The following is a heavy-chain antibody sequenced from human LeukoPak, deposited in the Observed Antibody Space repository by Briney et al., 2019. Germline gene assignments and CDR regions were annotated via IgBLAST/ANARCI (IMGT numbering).Heavy chain of an antibody. CDR3: AKAPYYYNSSGDYGFDY. Sequence: GGSLRLSCAASGFTFDDYAMSWVRQAPGEGLEWVSAISGSGSSTYYADSVKGRFTISRDNSKNTLYLQMNSLRAEDTAVYYCAKAPYYYNSSGDYGFDYWGQGTPATVSS. D-gene: IGHD3-22*01. J-gene: IGHJ4*02. CDR1: GFTFDDYA. CDR2: ISGSGSST. V-gene: IGHV3-23*01.